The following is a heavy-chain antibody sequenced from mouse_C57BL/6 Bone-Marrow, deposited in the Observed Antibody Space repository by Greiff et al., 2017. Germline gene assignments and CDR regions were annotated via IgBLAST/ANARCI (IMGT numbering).Heavy chain of an antibody. J-gene: IGHJ2*01. CDR1: GYTFTGHT. CDR3: ARWYYFDY. CDR2: IYPSDGST. D-gene: IGHD1-1*02. V-gene: IGHV1-78*01. Sequence: QVQLQQSDAELVKPGASVKISCKVSGYTFTGHTIHWMKQRPEQGLEWIGYIYPSDGSTNYNEQFKGKATLTADNSSSTAYLLINSPTAEDAADYFCARWYYFDYWGQGTTLTVSS.